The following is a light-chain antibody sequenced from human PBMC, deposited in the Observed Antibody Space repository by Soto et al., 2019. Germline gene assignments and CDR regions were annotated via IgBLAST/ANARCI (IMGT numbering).Light chain of an antibody. CDR1: SSDVGGYNY. CDR2: EVS. Sequence: QSALTQPASVSGSPGQSFTISCTGTSSDVGGYNYVSWYQQHPGKAPKLMIYEVSNRPSGVSNRFSGSKSGNTASLTISGLQAEDEADYYCSSYTSSSTHWVFGGGTQLTVL. V-gene: IGLV2-14*01. J-gene: IGLJ3*02. CDR3: SSYTSSSTHWV.